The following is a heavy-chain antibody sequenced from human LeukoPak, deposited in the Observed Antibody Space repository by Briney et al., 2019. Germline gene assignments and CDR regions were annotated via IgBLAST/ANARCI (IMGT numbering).Heavy chain of an antibody. CDR2: INHSGST. Sequence: SETLSLTCAVYGGSFSGYYWSWIRQPPGKGLEWIGEINHSGSTNYNPSLKSRVTISVDTSKNQFSLKLSSVTAADTAVYYCARGQVLTSIAARRSYYYDSSGSLNDYWDQGTLVTVSS. J-gene: IGHJ4*02. V-gene: IGHV4-34*01. CDR3: ARGQVLTSIAARRSYYYDSSGSLNDY. CDR1: GGSFSGYY. D-gene: IGHD3-22*01.